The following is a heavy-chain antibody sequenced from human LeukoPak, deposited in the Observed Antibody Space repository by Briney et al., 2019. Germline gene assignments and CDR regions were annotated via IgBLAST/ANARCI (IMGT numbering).Heavy chain of an antibody. D-gene: IGHD3-10*01. CDR1: GFTFSSYA. CDR3: AKDPYYYGSGSQMVVDI. CDR2: ISGSGGST. V-gene: IGHV3-23*01. Sequence: GGSLRLSCAASGFTFSSYAMSRVRQVPGKGLEWVSAISGSGGSTYYADSVKGRFTISRDNSKNTLYLQMNSLRAEDTAVYYCAKDPYYYGSGSQMVVDIWGQGTMVTVSS. J-gene: IGHJ3*02.